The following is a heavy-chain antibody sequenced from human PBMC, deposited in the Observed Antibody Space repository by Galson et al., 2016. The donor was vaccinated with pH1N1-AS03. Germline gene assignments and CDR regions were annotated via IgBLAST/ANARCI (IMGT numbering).Heavy chain of an antibody. J-gene: IGHJ3*02. Sequence: SLRLSCAVSGFTVSSKYMSWVRQTPEKGLEWVSSIYSGGSTYYADSVKGRFTISSDDSTATWFLQMSSLRPEDTAVYYCSSVTSAWPTVGAFGIWGQGTMVTVSS. CDR2: IYSGGST. CDR3: SSVTSAWPTVGAFGI. D-gene: IGHD4-23*01. V-gene: IGHV3-66*02. CDR1: GFTVSSKY.